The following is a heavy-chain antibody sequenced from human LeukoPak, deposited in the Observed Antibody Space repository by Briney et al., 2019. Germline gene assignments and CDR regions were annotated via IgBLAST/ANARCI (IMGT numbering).Heavy chain of an antibody. CDR2: IYYSENT. CDR3: ARDAPPRVVVAEYFDY. CDR1: GGSISSSNYY. J-gene: IGHJ4*02. Sequence: SETLSLTCTVSGGSISSSNYYWGWIRQPPGKGLEWIGSIYYSENTYYNPSLKSRVTISVDTSKNQFSLKLSSVTAADTAVYYCARDAPPRVVVAEYFDYWGQGTLVTVSS. D-gene: IGHD2-21*01. V-gene: IGHV4-39*07.